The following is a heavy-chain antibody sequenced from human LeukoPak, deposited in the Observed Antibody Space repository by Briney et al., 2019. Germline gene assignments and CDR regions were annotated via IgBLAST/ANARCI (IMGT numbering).Heavy chain of an antibody. D-gene: IGHD5-12*01. V-gene: IGHV3-23*01. CDR1: GFTFSTYA. CDR2: IGGSGVGT. J-gene: IGHJ4*02. Sequence: GGSLRLSCAASGFTFSTYAMSWVRQAPGKGLEWVSAIGGSGVGTYYADSVKGRFTISRDNFKTTLDLQTNSLRAEDTAVYYCAKGFSGHDSDFDYWGQGTPVTVSS. CDR3: AKGFSGHDSDFDY.